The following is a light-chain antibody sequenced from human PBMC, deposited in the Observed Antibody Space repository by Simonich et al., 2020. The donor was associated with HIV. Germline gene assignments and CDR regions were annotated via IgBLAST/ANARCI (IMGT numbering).Light chain of an antibody. CDR3: QQYNSYQYT. CDR1: QGISNS. CDR2: AAS. V-gene: IGKV1-NL1*01. Sequence: DIQMTQSPSSLSASVGDRVTITCRANQGISNSLAWYQQKPGKAPKLLLYAASRLESGVPFRFSGSGSGTDYTLTISNLQPEDFATYYCQQYNSYQYTFGQGTKLEIK. J-gene: IGKJ2*01.